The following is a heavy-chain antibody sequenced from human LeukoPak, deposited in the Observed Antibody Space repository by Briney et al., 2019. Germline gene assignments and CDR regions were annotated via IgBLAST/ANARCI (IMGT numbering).Heavy chain of an antibody. CDR3: ARDYCSSTSCYFFDY. J-gene: IGHJ4*02. CDR1: GFTFDDYG. Sequence: GGSLRLSCAASGFTFDDYGMSWVRQAPGKGLEWVPGINWNGGSTGYADSVKGRFTISRDNAKNSLYLQMNSLRAEDTALYYCARDYCSSTSCYFFDYWGQGTLVTVSS. V-gene: IGHV3-20*04. D-gene: IGHD2-2*01. CDR2: INWNGGST.